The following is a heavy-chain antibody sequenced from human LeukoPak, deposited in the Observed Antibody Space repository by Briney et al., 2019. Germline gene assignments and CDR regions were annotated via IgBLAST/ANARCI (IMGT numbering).Heavy chain of an antibody. J-gene: IGHJ4*02. V-gene: IGHV1-8*01. CDR1: GYTFTNYD. Sequence: ASVKVSCKASGYTFTNYDINWVRQATGQGLEWMGWMNPNSGNTGYAQKFQGRVTMTRDTSISTAYMELSSLKSEDTAVYYCARRGWELLGIDSWGQGPLVTVSS. D-gene: IGHD2-15*01. CDR3: ARRGWELLGIDS. CDR2: MNPNSGNT.